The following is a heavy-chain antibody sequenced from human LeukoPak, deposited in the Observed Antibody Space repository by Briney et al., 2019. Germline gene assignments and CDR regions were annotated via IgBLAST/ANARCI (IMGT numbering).Heavy chain of an antibody. V-gene: IGHV3-23*01. D-gene: IGHD3-22*01. CDR2: ISGSGGYT. Sequence: GGSLRLSCTASGFTFSSYSMNWVRQAPGKGLEWVSVISGSGGYTYYADSVKGRFTISRDNSKDTLYLQMNSLKAEDTAVYYCARAFVNRYYYDSSGYNDYWGQGTLVTVSS. CDR1: GFTFSSYS. J-gene: IGHJ4*02. CDR3: ARAFVNRYYYDSSGYNDY.